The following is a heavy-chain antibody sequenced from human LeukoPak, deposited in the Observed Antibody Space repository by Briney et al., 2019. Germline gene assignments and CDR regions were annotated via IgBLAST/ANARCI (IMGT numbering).Heavy chain of an antibody. J-gene: IGHJ4*02. CDR1: GGSISSHY. CDR2: IYYSGST. V-gene: IGHV4-59*11. Sequence: SETLSLTCTVSGGSISSHYWSWIRQPPGKGLELIGYIYYSGSTNYNPSLKSRVTISVDTSKNQFSLKLSSVAAADTAVYYCARTAYSSSWAEFDYWGQGTLVTVSS. D-gene: IGHD6-13*01. CDR3: ARTAYSSSWAEFDY.